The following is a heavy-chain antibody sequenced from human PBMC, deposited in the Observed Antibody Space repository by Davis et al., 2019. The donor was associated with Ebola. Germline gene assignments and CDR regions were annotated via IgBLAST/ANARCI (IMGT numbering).Heavy chain of an antibody. CDR2: IIPIFSIR. V-gene: IGHV1-69*13. D-gene: IGHD6-13*01. J-gene: IGHJ5*02. CDR1: GGTFTNYA. Sequence: AASVKVSCKASGGTFTNYALNWLRQAPGQGLEWMGAIIPIFSIRNYAQNFQGRLTMTADESTGTAYMELRSLRSEDTAIYYCARGWYKNWFDTWGQGTLVTVSS. CDR3: ARGWYKNWFDT.